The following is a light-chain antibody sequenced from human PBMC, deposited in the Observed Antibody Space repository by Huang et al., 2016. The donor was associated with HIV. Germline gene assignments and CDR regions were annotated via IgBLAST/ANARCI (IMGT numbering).Light chain of an antibody. J-gene: IGKJ1*01. CDR3: QHYGSSLWT. CDR2: GAS. V-gene: IGKV3-20*01. Sequence: EIVLTQSPGTLSLSQGERANLSCRASQSVSSSYLAWYQQKPGQAPRLLIYGASSRATGIPDRFSGSGSGTDFTLTISGLEPEDFAVYYCQHYGSSLWT. CDR1: QSVSSSY.